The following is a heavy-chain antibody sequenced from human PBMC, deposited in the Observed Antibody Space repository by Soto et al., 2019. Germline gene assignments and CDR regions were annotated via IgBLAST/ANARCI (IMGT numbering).Heavy chain of an antibody. J-gene: IGHJ3*01. V-gene: IGHV2-26*01. D-gene: IGHD2-15*01. Sequence: QVTLKESGPVLVKPTETLTLTCTVSGFSLSNTRMGVSWIRQPPGKALEWLAQIFSNDEKSYSTSLKSTLSISKDISKSQVVLTMTKMDPVDTATYYCALLRGYCSGGSCYWFAFDVWGQGTMVTISS. CDR1: GFSLSNTRMG. CDR2: IFSNDEK. CDR3: ALLRGYCSGGSCYWFAFDV.